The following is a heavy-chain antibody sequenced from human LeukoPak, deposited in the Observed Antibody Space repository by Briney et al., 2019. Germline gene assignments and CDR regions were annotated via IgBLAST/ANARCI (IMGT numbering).Heavy chain of an antibody. CDR1: GYTFTSYG. Sequence: ASVKVSCKASGYTFTSYGISWVRQAPGQGLEWMGWISAYNGNTNYAQKLQGRVTMTTDTSTSTAYMELRSLRSDDTAVYYCARLDCSSTSCSHNWFDPWGQGTLVTVSS. V-gene: IGHV1-18*01. D-gene: IGHD2-2*01. CDR2: ISAYNGNT. CDR3: ARLDCSSTSCSHNWFDP. J-gene: IGHJ5*02.